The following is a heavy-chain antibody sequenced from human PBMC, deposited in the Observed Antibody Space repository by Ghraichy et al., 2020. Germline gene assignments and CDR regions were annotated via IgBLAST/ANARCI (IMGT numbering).Heavy chain of an antibody. D-gene: IGHD1-1*01. V-gene: IGHV3-23*01. Sequence: GGSLRLSCAASGFTFSSYAMSWVRQAPGKGLEWVSGISYSGGSTYYAESVKGLFTISRDNSKNTLYLQMSSLRAEDTAVYYCAKLGNAHWNEDDFDIWGQGILVTVSS. CDR1: GFTFSSYA. J-gene: IGHJ3*02. CDR2: ISYSGGST. CDR3: AKLGNAHWNEDDFDI.